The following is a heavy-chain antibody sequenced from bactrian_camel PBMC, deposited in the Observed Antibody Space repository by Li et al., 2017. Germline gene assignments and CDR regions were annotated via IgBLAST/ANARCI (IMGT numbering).Heavy chain of an antibody. J-gene: IGHJ4*01. V-gene: IGHV3S26*01. Sequence: HVQLVESGGDVVQPGGSLRLSCAASGYTYNRNCMAWFRQAPGKEREGIATIDSDGDTAYAESMKGRFIISVDNAKNTLYLQMNSLKPEDTAMYFCATPRRTPCNWSAGIAVRGQGTQVTVS. CDR1: GYTYNRNC. D-gene: IGHD7*01. CDR3: ATPRRTPCNWSAGIAV. CDR2: IDSDGDT.